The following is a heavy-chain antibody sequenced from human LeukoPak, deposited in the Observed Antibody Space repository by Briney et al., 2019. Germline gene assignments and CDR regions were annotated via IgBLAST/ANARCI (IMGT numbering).Heavy chain of an antibody. V-gene: IGHV3-7*01. J-gene: IGHJ5*02. CDR3: GRFGYVSAVDT. Sequence: GGSLRLSCGASGFAFSSYWMTWLRQAPGKGLEFVANIEPAGSATYYADSVKGRFTISRDNTKDLLYLQMNSLTAEDSAVYHCGRFGYVSAVDTWGQGALVTVSS. CDR2: IEPAGSAT. CDR1: GFAFSSYW. D-gene: IGHD2-15*01.